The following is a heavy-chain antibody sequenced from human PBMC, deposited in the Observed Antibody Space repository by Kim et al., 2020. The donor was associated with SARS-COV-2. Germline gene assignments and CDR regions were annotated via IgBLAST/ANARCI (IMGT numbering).Heavy chain of an antibody. D-gene: IGHD3-3*01. CDR2: INHSGST. CDR1: GGSFSGYY. CDR3: AQIYDFWSVETGWFDP. V-gene: IGHV4-34*01. J-gene: IGHJ5*01. Sequence: SETLSLTYAVYGGSFSGYYWSWIRQPPGKGLEWIGEINHSGSTNYNPSLKSRVTISVDTSKNQFSLKLSSVTAADTAVYYCAQIYDFWSVETGWFDPWGQGTLVTVSS.